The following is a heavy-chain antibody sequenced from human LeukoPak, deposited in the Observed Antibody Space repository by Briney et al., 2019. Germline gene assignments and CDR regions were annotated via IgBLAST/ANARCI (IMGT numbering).Heavy chain of an antibody. CDR2: IIPIFGTA. V-gene: IGHV1-69*05. Sequence: ASVKVSCKASGGTFSSYAISWVRQAPGQGLEWMGGIIPIFGTANYAQKFQGRVTITTDESTSTAYMELSSLRSEDTAVYYCARTMSFPTIFGHMDVWGKGTTVTVSS. CDR1: GGTFSSYA. J-gene: IGHJ6*03. D-gene: IGHD3-3*01. CDR3: ARTMSFPTIFGHMDV.